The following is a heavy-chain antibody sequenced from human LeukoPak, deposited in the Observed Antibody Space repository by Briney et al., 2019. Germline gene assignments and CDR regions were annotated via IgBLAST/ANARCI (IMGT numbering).Heavy chain of an antibody. CDR1: GFTFSSYS. D-gene: IGHD2-2*01. CDR2: ISSSSSYI. Sequence: KTGGSLRLSCAASGFTFSSYSMNWVRQAPGKGLEWVSSISSSSSYIYYADSVKSRFTISRDNAKNSLYLQMNSLRAEDTAVYYCARARRIDCSSTSCYPDAFDIWGQGAMVTVSS. V-gene: IGHV3-21*01. CDR3: ARARRIDCSSTSCYPDAFDI. J-gene: IGHJ3*02.